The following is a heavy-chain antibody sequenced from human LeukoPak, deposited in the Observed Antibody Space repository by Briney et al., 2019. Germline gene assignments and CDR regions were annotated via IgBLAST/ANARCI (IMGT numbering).Heavy chain of an antibody. CDR3: ARSSTQLNYYDSSGNFDY. J-gene: IGHJ4*02. Sequence: ASVKVSCKASGYTFTSYDINWVRQATGQGLEWMGRIIPILGIANYAQKFQGRVTITADKSTSTAYMELSSLRSEDTAVYYCARSSTQLNYYDSSGNFDYWGQGTLVTVSS. D-gene: IGHD3-22*01. CDR2: IIPILGIA. CDR1: GYTFTSYD. V-gene: IGHV1-69*04.